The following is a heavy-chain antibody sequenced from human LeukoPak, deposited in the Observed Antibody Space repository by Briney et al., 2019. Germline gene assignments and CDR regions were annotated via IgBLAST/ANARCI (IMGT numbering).Heavy chain of an antibody. D-gene: IGHD2-15*01. V-gene: IGHV4-39*01. CDR1: GGSISSSSYY. J-gene: IGHJ5*02. Sequence: SETLSLTCTVSGGSISSSSYYWGWIRQPPGKGLEWIGSIYYSGSTYYNPSLKSRVTISVDTSKNQFSLKLSSVTAADTAVYYCARHLGYCSGGSCSTNWFDPWGQGTLVTVSS. CDR2: IYYSGST. CDR3: ARHLGYCSGGSCSTNWFDP.